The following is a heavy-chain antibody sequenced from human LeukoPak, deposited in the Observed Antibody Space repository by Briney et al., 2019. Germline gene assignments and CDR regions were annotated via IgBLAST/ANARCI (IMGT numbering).Heavy chain of an antibody. V-gene: IGHV3-23*01. J-gene: IGHJ5*02. Sequence: PGGSLRLSCAASGFTFSSYAMSWVRQAPGKGLEWVSAISGSGGSTYYADSVKGRFTISRDNSKNTLYLQMNSLRAEDTAVYYCASIPPGIAAAGNWFNPWGQGTPVTVSS. D-gene: IGHD6-13*01. CDR3: ASIPPGIAAAGNWFNP. CDR1: GFTFSSYA. CDR2: ISGSGGST.